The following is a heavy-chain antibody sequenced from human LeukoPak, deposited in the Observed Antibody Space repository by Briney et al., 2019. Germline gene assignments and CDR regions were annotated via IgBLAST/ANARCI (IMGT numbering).Heavy chain of an antibody. D-gene: IGHD3-10*01. CDR2: IHTSGST. CDR1: GGSISSYY. V-gene: IGHV4-4*07. Sequence: PSETLSLTCTVSGGSISSYYWNWIRQPAGKGLEWIGRIHTSGSTNYNPSLKSRVTISVDTSKSQFSLKLSSVTAADTAVYYCARTRDSGSSDYWGQGTLVTVSS. J-gene: IGHJ4*02. CDR3: ARTRDSGSSDY.